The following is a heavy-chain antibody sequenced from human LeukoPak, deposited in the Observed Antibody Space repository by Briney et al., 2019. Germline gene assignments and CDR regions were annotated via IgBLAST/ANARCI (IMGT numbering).Heavy chain of an antibody. V-gene: IGHV3-73*01. D-gene: IGHD4-11*01. J-gene: IGHJ6*03. CDR3: TRHAVTTVRYYYYYYMDV. CDR2: IRSKANSYAT. CDR1: GFTFSSYS. Sequence: PGGSLRLSCAASGFTFSSYSMNWVRQAPGKGLEWVGRIRSKANSYATAYAASVKGRFTISRDDSKNTAYLQMNSLKTEDTAVYYCTRHAVTTVRYYYYYYMDVWGKGTTVTVSS.